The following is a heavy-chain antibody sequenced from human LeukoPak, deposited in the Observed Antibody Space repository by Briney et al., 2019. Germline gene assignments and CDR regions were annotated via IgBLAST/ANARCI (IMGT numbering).Heavy chain of an antibody. J-gene: IGHJ6*04. D-gene: IGHD2-2*01. V-gene: IGHV1-69*13. CDR1: GGTFSSYA. CDR3: ARDPPNCSSTSCYGDV. Sequence: ASVKVSCKASGGTFSSYAISWVRQAPGQGLEWMGGIIPIFGTANYAQKFQGRVTITADESTSTAYMELSSLRSEDMAVYYCARDPPNCSSTSCYGDVWGKGTTVTVSS. CDR2: IIPIFGTA.